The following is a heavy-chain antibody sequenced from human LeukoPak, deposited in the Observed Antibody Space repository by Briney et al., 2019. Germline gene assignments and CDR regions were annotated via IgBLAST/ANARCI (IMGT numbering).Heavy chain of an antibody. V-gene: IGHV1-8*01. CDR1: GYTFTSYD. D-gene: IGHD5-18*01. Sequence: ASVKVSCKASGYTFTSYDINWVRQATGQGLEWMGWKNPNSGNTGYAQKFQGRVTMTRNTSISTAYMELSSLRAEDTAVYYCARDDVTAMDHFDYWGQGTLVTVSS. CDR2: KNPNSGNT. CDR3: ARDDVTAMDHFDY. J-gene: IGHJ4*02.